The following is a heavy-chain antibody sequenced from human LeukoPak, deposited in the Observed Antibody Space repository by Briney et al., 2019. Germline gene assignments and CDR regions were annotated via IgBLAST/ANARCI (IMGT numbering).Heavy chain of an antibody. CDR3: ARDRGYSSTPNWFDP. Sequence: GGSLRLSCAASGFTFSSYGMHWVRQAPGKGLEWVAVIWYDGSNKYYADSVKGRFTISRDNSKNTLYLQMNSLRAEDTAVYYCARDRGYSSTPNWFDPWGQGTLVTVSS. CDR1: GFTFSSYG. D-gene: IGHD5-18*01. J-gene: IGHJ5*02. CDR2: IWYDGSNK. V-gene: IGHV3-33*08.